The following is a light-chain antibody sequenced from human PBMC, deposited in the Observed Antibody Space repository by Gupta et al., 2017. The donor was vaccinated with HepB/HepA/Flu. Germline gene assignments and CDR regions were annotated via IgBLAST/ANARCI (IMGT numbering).Light chain of an antibody. CDR3: SSYTSFSTVI. CDR1: SSDVGTYNY. Sequence: QSALTQPASVSGSPGQSITISCTGTSSDVGTYNYVTWYQQHPGKAPKLMIYDVSSRPSGVSARFSGSKSGNTASLTISGLQAEDEAGYYCSSYTSFSTVIFGGGTKLTVL. V-gene: IGLV2-14*03. J-gene: IGLJ2*01. CDR2: DVS.